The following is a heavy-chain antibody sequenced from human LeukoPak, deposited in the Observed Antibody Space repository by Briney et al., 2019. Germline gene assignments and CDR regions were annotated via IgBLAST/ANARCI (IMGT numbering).Heavy chain of an antibody. CDR1: GHSITNFA. V-gene: IGHV1-3*01. CDR2: INAANGNA. J-gene: IGHJ4*03. D-gene: IGHD3-10*01. Sequence: SVKVSCKTSGHSITNFAIHWVRQAPGQRLEWMGWINAANGNAEYSQRFQDRVTITRDTSASTAYLELSSLRSEDTAVYYCARMETGKFDYWGQGTTVTVSS. CDR3: ARMETGKFDY.